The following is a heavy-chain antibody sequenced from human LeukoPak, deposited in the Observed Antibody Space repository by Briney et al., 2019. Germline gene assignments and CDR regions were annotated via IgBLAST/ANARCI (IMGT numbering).Heavy chain of an antibody. CDR1: GHSFSSYW. V-gene: IGHV5-51*01. D-gene: IGHD3-22*01. CDR2: IYLGDSDT. J-gene: IGHJ4*02. CDR3: ARFAYGSDYFPGHY. Sequence: GESLKISCKGSGHSFSSYWIGWVRQMPGKGLEWMGIIYLGDSDTRYSPAFQGQVTMSADKSINTAYLQWNSLKASDTAMYYCARFAYGSDYFPGHYWGQGTLVTVSS.